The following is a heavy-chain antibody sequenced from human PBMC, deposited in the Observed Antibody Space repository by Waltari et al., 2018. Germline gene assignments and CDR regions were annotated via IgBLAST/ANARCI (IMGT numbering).Heavy chain of an antibody. CDR1: GGSFSGYY. J-gene: IGHJ6*02. CDR2: INHSGST. V-gene: IGHV4-34*01. CDR3: ARERVQLWLGRYMDV. Sequence: QVQLQQWGAGLLKPSETLSLTCAVYGGSFSGYYWSWIRQPPGKGLEWIGEINHSGSTNYNPSLKSRVTISVDTSKNQFSLKLSSVTAADTAVYYCARERVQLWLGRYMDVWGQGTTVTVSS. D-gene: IGHD5-18*01.